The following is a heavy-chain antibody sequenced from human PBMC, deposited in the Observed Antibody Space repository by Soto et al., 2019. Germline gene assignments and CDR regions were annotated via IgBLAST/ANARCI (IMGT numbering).Heavy chain of an antibody. D-gene: IGHD5-18*01. Sequence: QVQLVESGGGVVQPGRSLRLSCAASGFTFSSYGMHWVRQAPGKGLEWVAVIWYDGSNKYYADSVKGRFTISRDNSKNTLYLQMNSLRAEDTAVYYCARDRRYSYCSGSGMDVWGQGTTVTVSS. J-gene: IGHJ6*02. CDR2: IWYDGSNK. CDR1: GFTFSSYG. CDR3: ARDRRYSYCSGSGMDV. V-gene: IGHV3-33*01.